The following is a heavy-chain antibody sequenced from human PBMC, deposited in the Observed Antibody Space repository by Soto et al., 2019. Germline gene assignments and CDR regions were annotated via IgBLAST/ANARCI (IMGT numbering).Heavy chain of an antibody. V-gene: IGHV1-69*13. CDR3: ARDGTLYDSSGYYYLY. D-gene: IGHD3-22*01. J-gene: IGHJ4*02. CDR2: IIPLFGKA. CDR1: GGTFSRYA. Sequence: SVKVSCKASGGTFSRYATSWVRQAPGQGLEWMGGIIPLFGKANYAQKFQGRVTITADESTSTAYMELSSLRSEDTAVYYCARDGTLYDSSGYYYLYWGQGTLVPV.